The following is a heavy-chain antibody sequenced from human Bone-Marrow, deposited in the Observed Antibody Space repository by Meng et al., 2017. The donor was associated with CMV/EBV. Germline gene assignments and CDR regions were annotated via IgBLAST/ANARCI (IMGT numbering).Heavy chain of an antibody. D-gene: IGHD5-24*01. CDR1: GFTFSSYW. J-gene: IGHJ4*02. CDR3: ARDLVGYNTIDY. CDR2: IKQDGSEK. Sequence: GGSLRLSCAASGFTFSSYWISWVRQAPGKGLEWVANIKQDGSEKYYVDSVKGRFTISRDNAKNSLYLQMNSLRAEDTAVYYCARDLVGYNTIDYWGQGTLVTVSS. V-gene: IGHV3-7*01.